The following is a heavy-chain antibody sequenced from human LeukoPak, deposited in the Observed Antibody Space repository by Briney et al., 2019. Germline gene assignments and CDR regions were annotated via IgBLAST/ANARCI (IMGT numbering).Heavy chain of an antibody. J-gene: IGHJ4*02. CDR2: ISASNGKT. Sequence: ASVKVSCKASGYTFTSYGIGWVRQAPGQGLEWMGWISASNGKTDYAQNFQGRVTMTTDTSATTAYMELRSLRSDDTAVYYCAREGIAVAGLDYWGQGTLVTVSS. CDR3: AREGIAVAGLDY. D-gene: IGHD6-19*01. V-gene: IGHV1-18*01. CDR1: GYTFTSYG.